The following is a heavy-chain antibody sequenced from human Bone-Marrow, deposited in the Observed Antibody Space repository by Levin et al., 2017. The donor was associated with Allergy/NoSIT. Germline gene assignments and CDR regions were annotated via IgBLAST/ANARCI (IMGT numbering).Heavy chain of an antibody. CDR2: IKTDGSEK. D-gene: IGHD2-8*02. Sequence: LSLPCAASGFTFSSSWMNWVRQAPGKGLEWVANIKTDGSEKNYVDSVKGRFTISRDNAKNSLLLQMNSLRAEDTAVYYCARDRSYCTGGVCYTVLDYWGQGTLVTVSS. CDR1: GFTFSSSW. CDR3: ARDRSYCTGGVCYTVLDY. V-gene: IGHV3-7*01. J-gene: IGHJ4*02.